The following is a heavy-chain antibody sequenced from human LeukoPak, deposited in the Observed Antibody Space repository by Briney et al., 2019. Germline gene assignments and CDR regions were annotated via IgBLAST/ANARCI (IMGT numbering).Heavy chain of an antibody. D-gene: IGHD3-22*01. J-gene: IGHJ2*01. CDR1: GGSFSGYY. V-gene: IGHV4-34*01. Sequence: KPSETLSLTCAVYGGSFSGYYWSWIRQPPGKGLEWIGEINHSGSTNYNPSLKSRVTISVDTSKNQFSLKLSSVTAADTAVYYCARVYYYDSSDWYFDLWGRGTLVTVSS. CDR3: ARVYYYDSSDWYFDL. CDR2: INHSGST.